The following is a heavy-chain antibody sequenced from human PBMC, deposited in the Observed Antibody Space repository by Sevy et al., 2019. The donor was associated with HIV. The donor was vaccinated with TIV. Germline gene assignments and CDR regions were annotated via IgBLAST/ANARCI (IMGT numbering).Heavy chain of an antibody. D-gene: IGHD1-26*01. CDR1: GFTFDDYA. J-gene: IGHJ6*02. CDR2: ISWNSGSI. CDR3: AKDRGSGSYSRGVYYYGMDV. V-gene: IGHV3-9*01. Sequence: GGSLRLSCAASGFTFDDYAMHWVRQAPGKGLEWVSGISWNSGSIGYADSVKGRFTISRDNAKNSLYLQMNSLRAEDTALYYCAKDRGSGSYSRGVYYYGMDVWGQGTTVTVSS.